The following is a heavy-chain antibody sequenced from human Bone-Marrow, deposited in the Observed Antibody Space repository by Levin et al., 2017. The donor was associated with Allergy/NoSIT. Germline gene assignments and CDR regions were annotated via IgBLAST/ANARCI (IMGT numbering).Heavy chain of an antibody. CDR3: ARERGRIAVAGFDY. V-gene: IGHV3-33*01. CDR1: GFTFSSYG. CDR2: IWYDGSNK. D-gene: IGHD6-19*01. Sequence: GESLKISCAASGFTFSSYGMHWVRQAPGKGLEWVAVIWYDGSNKYYADSVKGRFTISRDNSKNTLYLQMNSLRAEDTAVYYCARERGRIAVAGFDYWGQGTLVTVSS. J-gene: IGHJ4*02.